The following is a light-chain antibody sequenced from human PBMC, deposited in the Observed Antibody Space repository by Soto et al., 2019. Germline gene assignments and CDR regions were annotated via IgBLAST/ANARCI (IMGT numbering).Light chain of an antibody. CDR2: KAS. CDR3: QHYNSYSEA. J-gene: IGKJ1*01. CDR1: QSISSW. V-gene: IGKV1-5*03. Sequence: DVRMTHSPSTLSASVGDRVTITCRASQSISSWLAWYQQKPGKAPKLLIYKASTLKSGVPSRFSGSGSGTEFTLTISSLQPDDFATYYCQHYNSYSEAFGQGAKV.